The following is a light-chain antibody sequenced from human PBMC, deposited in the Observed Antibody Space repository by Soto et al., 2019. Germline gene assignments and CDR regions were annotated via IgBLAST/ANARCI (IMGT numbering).Light chain of an antibody. CDR3: QQYAHSWPWP. CDR1: QSVSSSY. Sequence: EIVLTQSPGTLSLSPGERATLSCRASQSVSSSYLAGYQQKPGQHPRLLIYGASSRATGIPDRFNGSGPGRDFTLTISRLEPEELAVYYSQQYAHSWPWPFGQGTKVEIK. V-gene: IGKV3-20*01. J-gene: IGKJ1*01. CDR2: GAS.